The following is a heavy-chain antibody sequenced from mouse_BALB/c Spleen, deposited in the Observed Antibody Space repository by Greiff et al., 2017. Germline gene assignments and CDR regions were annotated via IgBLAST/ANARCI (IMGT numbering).Heavy chain of an antibody. V-gene: IGHV6-6*02. CDR3: TRPYYDYFDY. CDR1: GFTFSNYW. D-gene: IGHD2-4*01. J-gene: IGHJ2*01. Sequence: EVKLMESGGGLVQPGGSMKLSCVASGFTFSNYWMNWVRQSPEKGLEWVAEIRLKSNNYATHYAESVKGRFTISRDDSKSSVYLQMNNLRAEDTGIYYCTRPYYDYFDYWGQGTTLTVSS. CDR2: IRLKSNNYAT.